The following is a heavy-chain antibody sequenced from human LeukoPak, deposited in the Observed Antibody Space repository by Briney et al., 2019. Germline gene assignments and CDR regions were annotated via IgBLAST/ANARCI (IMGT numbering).Heavy chain of an antibody. V-gene: IGHV1-18*01. CDR3: ATGLQLVSFDY. D-gene: IGHD5-24*01. J-gene: IGHJ4*02. CDR2: ISAYNGNT. Sequence: GASVKVSCKAPGYTFTSYGISWVRQAPGQGLEWMGWISAYNGNTNYAQKLQGRVTMTTDTSTSTAYMELRSLRSDDTAVYYCATGLQLVSFDYWGQRTLVTVSS. CDR1: GYTFTSYG.